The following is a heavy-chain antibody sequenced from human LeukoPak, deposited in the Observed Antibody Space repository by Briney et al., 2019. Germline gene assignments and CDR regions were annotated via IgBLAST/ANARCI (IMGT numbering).Heavy chain of an antibody. CDR2: ISSSSSYI. J-gene: IGHJ4*02. D-gene: IGHD5-18*01. CDR1: GFTFSSYS. Sequence: GGSLRLSCAASGFTFSSYSMNWVRQAPGKGLEWVSSISSSSSYIYYADSVKGRFTISRDNAKNSLYLQMNSLRAEDTAVYYCARDYEVVAMVPPFDYWGQGTLVTVSS. CDR3: ARDYEVVAMVPPFDY. V-gene: IGHV3-21*01.